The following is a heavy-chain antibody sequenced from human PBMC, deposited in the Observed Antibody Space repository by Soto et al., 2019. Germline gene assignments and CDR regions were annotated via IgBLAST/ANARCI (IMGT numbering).Heavy chain of an antibody. CDR2: IYYSGST. CDR3: ARDNATHYDFWSGYHYYYYGMDV. J-gene: IGHJ6*02. CDR1: GGSISSGGYY. D-gene: IGHD3-3*01. V-gene: IGHV4-31*03. Sequence: SETLSLTCTVSGGSISSGGYYWSWIRQHPGKGLEWIGYIYYSGSTYYNPSLKSRVTISVDTSKNQFSLKLSSVTAADTAVYYCARDNATHYDFWSGYHYYYYGMDVWGQGTTVTVSS.